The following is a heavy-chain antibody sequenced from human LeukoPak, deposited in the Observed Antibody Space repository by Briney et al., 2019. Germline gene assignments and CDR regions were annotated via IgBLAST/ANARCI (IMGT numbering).Heavy chain of an antibody. CDR1: GGSFSGYY. J-gene: IGHJ4*02. V-gene: IGHV4-34*01. CDR3: AMEYDSSGYAFDY. D-gene: IGHD3-22*01. Sequence: SETLSLTCAVYGGSFSGYYWSWIRQPPGKGLEWIGEINHSGSTNYNPSLKSRVTISVDTSKNQFSLKLSSVTAADTAVYCCAMEYDSSGYAFDYWGQGTLVTVSS. CDR2: INHSGST.